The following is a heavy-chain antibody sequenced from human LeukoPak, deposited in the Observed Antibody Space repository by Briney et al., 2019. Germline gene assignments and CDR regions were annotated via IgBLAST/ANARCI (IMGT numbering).Heavy chain of an antibody. D-gene: IGHD5-18*01. J-gene: IGHJ6*03. V-gene: IGHV4-59*01. CDR3: ARTTEGGYSYGYFYYYYMDV. CDR2: IYYSGST. Sequence: SETLSLTCAVYGESFSDYYWRWIRQVPGKGLEWIGYIYYSGSTNYKSSLKSRVTISVDTSKNQFSLKLSSVTAADTAVYYCARTTEGGYSYGYFYYYYMDVWGKGTTVTISS. CDR1: GESFSDYY.